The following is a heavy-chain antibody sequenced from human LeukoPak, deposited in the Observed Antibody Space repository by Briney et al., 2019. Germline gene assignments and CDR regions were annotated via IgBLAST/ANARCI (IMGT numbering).Heavy chain of an antibody. J-gene: IGHJ4*02. V-gene: IGHV4-59*08. CDR1: GGSISSYY. Sequence: SETLSLTCTVSGGSISSYYRSWIRQPPGKGLEWIGYIYYSGSTNYNPSLKSRVTISVDTSKNQFSLKLSSVTAADTAVYYCARHGYSGYVLDYWGQGTLVAVSS. CDR2: IYYSGST. CDR3: ARHGYSGYVLDY. D-gene: IGHD5-12*01.